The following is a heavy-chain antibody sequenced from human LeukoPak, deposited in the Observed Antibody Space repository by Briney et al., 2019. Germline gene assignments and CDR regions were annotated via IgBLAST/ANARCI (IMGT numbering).Heavy chain of an antibody. CDR2: ISSSSSTI. Sequence: GGSLRLSCAASGFTFSSYSMNWVRQAPGKGLEWVSYISSSSSTIYYADSVKGRFTISRDNAKNSLYLQMNSLRAEDTAVYYCASLLYDFWSGPQLEAFDIWGQGTMVTVSS. D-gene: IGHD3-3*01. J-gene: IGHJ3*02. CDR3: ASLLYDFWSGPQLEAFDI. V-gene: IGHV3-48*04. CDR1: GFTFSSYS.